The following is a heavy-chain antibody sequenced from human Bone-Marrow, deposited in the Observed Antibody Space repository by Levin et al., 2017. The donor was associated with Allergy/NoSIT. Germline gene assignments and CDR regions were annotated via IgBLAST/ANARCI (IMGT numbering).Heavy chain of an antibody. Sequence: PGESLKISCQASGYTFTHYWITWVRQMPGKGLEWMGRIDPSDSHTTYSPPFQGHVNISVDKAINTAYLRGSSLKTSDTSMYFCARPTLVSEGDYWARGTQVTFSA. CDR3: ARPTLVSEGDY. V-gene: IGHV5-10-1*01. CDR1: GYTFTHYW. CDR2: IDPSDSHT. J-gene: IGHJ4*02. D-gene: IGHD2-2*01.